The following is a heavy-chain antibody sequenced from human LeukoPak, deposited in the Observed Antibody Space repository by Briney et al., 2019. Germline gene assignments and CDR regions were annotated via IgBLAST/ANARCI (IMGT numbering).Heavy chain of an antibody. D-gene: IGHD1-26*01. Sequence: GRPLRLSCAASGFTFSSYGMHWARQAPGKGLEGVVVISYDGSNIYCADSVKGRFTISRDNSKNTLYLHMQSLRAEDSAVYLCAKEGPVAWERDLACWVQGTLVTVSS. V-gene: IGHV3-30*18. CDR3: AKEGPVAWERDLAC. CDR1: GFTFSSYG. J-gene: IGHJ4*02. CDR2: ISYDGSNI.